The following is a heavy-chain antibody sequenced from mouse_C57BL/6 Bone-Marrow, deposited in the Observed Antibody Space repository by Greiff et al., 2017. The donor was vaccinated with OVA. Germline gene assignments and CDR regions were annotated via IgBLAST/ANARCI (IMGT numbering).Heavy chain of an antibody. CDR2: IHPSDSDT. J-gene: IGHJ2*01. CDR3: ASLYNYGSPLDS. Sequence: QVQLQQPGAELVKPGASVKVSCKASGYTFTSYWMHWVKQRPGQGLEWIGRIHPSDSDTNYNQKFKGKATLTVDKSSSTAYMQLSSLTYEDSAVYYCASLYNYGSPLDSWGQGTTLTVSS. CDR1: GYTFTSYW. D-gene: IGHD1-1*01. V-gene: IGHV1-74*01.